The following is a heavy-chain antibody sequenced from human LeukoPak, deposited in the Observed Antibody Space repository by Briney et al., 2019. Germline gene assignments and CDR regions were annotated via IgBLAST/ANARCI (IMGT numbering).Heavy chain of an antibody. CDR3: ARSGSGSSYYYFDY. V-gene: IGHV4-61*02. J-gene: IGHJ4*02. CDR1: GGSISGGSYY. Sequence: SETLSLTCTVSGGSISGGSYYWSWIRQPAGKGLEWIGRIYPSGSTNYNPSLKSRVTISVDTSKNQFSLKLSSVTAADTAVYYCARSGSGSSYYYFDYWGQGTLVTVSS. CDR2: IYPSGST. D-gene: IGHD3-10*01.